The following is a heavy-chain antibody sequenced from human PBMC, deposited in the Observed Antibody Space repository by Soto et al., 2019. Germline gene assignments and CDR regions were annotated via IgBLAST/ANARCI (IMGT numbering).Heavy chain of an antibody. CDR1: GFTFSGSA. CDR3: TRHREGYDFWSGYYGEYYYYYYYMDV. Sequence: GGSLRLSCAASGFTFSGSAMHWVRQASGKGLEWVGRIRSKANSYATAYAASVKGRFTISRDDSKNTAYLQMNSLKTEDTAVYYCTRHREGYDFWSGYYGEYYYYYYYMDVWGKGTTVTVSS. CDR2: IRSKANSYAT. D-gene: IGHD3-3*01. J-gene: IGHJ6*03. V-gene: IGHV3-73*01.